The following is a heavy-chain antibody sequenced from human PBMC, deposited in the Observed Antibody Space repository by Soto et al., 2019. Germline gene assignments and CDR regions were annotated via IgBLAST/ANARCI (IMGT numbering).Heavy chain of an antibody. J-gene: IGHJ3*02. V-gene: IGHV3-30*03. D-gene: IGHD1-1*01. CDR1: GFSFSSYG. CDR2: ISHDGRNK. CDR3: APYGETGGWGGVFDI. Sequence: QVQLVASGGCVVQPGRSLRLSCAASGFSFSSYGMHWVRQAPGKGLEWVALISHDGRNKYYADYVRGRFTISRDNSKSTLELQINSLRSEDTAVYSCAPYGETGGWGGVFDIWGHGTMVTVSS.